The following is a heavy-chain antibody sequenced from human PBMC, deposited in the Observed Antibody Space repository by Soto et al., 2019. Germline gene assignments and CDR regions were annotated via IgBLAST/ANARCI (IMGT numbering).Heavy chain of an antibody. CDR3: ARGCITIFGVVIPWFDP. D-gene: IGHD3-3*01. V-gene: IGHV4-61*01. CDR1: GGSVSSGSYY. Sequence: ETLSLTCTVSGGSVSSGSYYWSWIRQPPGKGLEWIGYIYYSGSTNYNPSLKSRVTISVDTSKNQFSLKLSSVTAADTAVYYCARGCITIFGVVIPWFDPWGQGTLVTVSS. J-gene: IGHJ5*02. CDR2: IYYSGST.